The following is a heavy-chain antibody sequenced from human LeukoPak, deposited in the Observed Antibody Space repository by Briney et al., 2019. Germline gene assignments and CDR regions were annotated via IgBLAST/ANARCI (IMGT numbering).Heavy chain of an antibody. J-gene: IGHJ4*02. CDR1: GYTFTSYY. Sequence: ASVSLSCKASGYTFTSYYMHWVRQAPGQGLEWMGIINPSGGSTSYAQKFQGRVTMTRDTSTSTVYMELSSLRSEDTAVYYCARGSGFRYCSGGSCSTFDYWGQGTLVSVSS. V-gene: IGHV1-46*01. CDR3: ARGSGFRYCSGGSCSTFDY. CDR2: INPSGGST. D-gene: IGHD2-15*01.